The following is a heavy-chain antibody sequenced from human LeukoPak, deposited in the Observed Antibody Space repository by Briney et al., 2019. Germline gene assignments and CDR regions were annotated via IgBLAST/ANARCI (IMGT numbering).Heavy chain of an antibody. Sequence: SETLSLTCAVYGGSFSGYYWSWIRQPPGKGLEWIGRIYTSGSTNYNPSLKSRVTISVDTSKNQFSLKLSSVTAADTAVYYCARTLLWFGVGYFDYWGQGTLVTVSS. CDR3: ARTLLWFGVGYFDY. J-gene: IGHJ4*02. CDR1: GGSFSGYY. CDR2: IYTSGST. V-gene: IGHV4-59*10. D-gene: IGHD3-10*01.